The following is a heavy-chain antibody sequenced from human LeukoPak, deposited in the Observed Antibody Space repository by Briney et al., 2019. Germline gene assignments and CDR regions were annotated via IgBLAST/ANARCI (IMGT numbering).Heavy chain of an antibody. CDR1: GFTFSSYA. CDR3: AGGVCTSTSCSGWYGMDV. J-gene: IGHJ6*02. V-gene: IGHV3-23*01. CDR2: ISGSGGST. Sequence: PGGSLRLSCAASGFTFSSYAMSWVRQAPGKGLEWVSAISGSGGSTYYADSVKGRFTISRDNSKNTLYLQMNSLRAEDTAVYYCAGGVCTSTSCSGWYGMDVWGQGTTVIVSS. D-gene: IGHD2-2*01.